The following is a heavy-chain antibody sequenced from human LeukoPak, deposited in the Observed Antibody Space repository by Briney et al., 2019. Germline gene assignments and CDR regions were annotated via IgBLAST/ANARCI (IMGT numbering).Heavy chain of an antibody. CDR3: ARHGDYYDSSGFDY. Sequence: SETLSLTCTVSGGSISSSSYYWGWIRQPPGKGLEWIGSIYYSGSTYYNPSLKSRVTISVDTSENQFSLKLSSVTAADTAVYYCARHGDYYDSSGFDYWGQGTLVTVSS. D-gene: IGHD3-22*01. CDR2: IYYSGST. J-gene: IGHJ4*02. CDR1: GGSISSSSYY. V-gene: IGHV4-39*01.